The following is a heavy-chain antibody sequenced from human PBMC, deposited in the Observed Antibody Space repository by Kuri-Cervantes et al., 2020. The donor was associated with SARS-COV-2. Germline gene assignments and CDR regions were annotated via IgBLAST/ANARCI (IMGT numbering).Heavy chain of an antibody. D-gene: IGHD1-26*01. CDR3: ARDRRVGWADY. Sequence: GGSLRLSCAASGFTFSSYWMSWVRQAPGKGLEWVANIKQDGSEKYYVDSVKGRFTISRDNAKNSLYLQMNSLRAEYTAVYYCARDRRVGWADYWGQGTLVTVSS. CDR1: GFTFSSYW. V-gene: IGHV3-7*01. J-gene: IGHJ4*02. CDR2: IKQDGSEK.